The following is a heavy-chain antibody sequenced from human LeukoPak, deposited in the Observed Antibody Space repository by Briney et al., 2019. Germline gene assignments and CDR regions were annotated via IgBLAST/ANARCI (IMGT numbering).Heavy chain of an antibody. V-gene: IGHV3-13*01. D-gene: IGHD2-8*02. Sequence: GGSLRLSCAASGFTFSSYDMHWVRQATGEGLEWVSAIGTAGDTYYPGSVKGRFTISRENAKNSLYLQMNSLRAGDTAVYYCAREVGGVRDFDYWGQGILVTVSS. CDR1: GFTFSSYD. CDR3: AREVGGVRDFDY. J-gene: IGHJ4*02. CDR2: IGTAGDT.